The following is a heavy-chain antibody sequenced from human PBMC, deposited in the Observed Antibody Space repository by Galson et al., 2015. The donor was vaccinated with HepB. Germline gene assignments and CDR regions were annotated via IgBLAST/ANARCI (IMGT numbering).Heavy chain of an antibody. CDR3: ARGALFRSSSWYFDY. D-gene: IGHD6-13*01. CDR1: GFTVSSNY. V-gene: IGHV3-66*01. Sequence: SLRLSCAASGFTVSSNYMSWVRQAPGKGLEWVSVIYSGGSTYYADSVKGRFTISRDNSKNTLYLQMNSLRAEDTAVYYCARGALFRSSSWYFDYWGQGTLVTVSS. J-gene: IGHJ4*02. CDR2: IYSGGST.